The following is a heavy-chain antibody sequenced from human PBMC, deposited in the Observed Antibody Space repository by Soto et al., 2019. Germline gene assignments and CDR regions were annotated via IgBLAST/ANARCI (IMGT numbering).Heavy chain of an antibody. CDR1: GYTFTGYA. J-gene: IGHJ4*02. V-gene: IGHV1-3*05. Sequence: QVQVVQSGAEEKKPGASVKVSCTASGYTFTGYAMHWVRQAPGQRLEWMGWINAGNGNTKYSQKFQGRVTITRDTSASTAYMELSSLRSEDTAVYSCASAVAVPADFDYWGQGTLVTVSS. CDR3: ASAVAVPADFDY. D-gene: IGHD6-19*01. CDR2: INAGNGNT.